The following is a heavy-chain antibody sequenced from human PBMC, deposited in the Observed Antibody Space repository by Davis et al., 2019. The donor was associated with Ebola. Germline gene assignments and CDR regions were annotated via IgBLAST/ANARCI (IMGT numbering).Heavy chain of an antibody. J-gene: IGHJ6*02. D-gene: IGHD6-6*01. CDR1: GGSISSSSYY. Sequence: PSETLSLTCTVSGGSISSSSYYWGWIRKPPGKGLEWIGSIYYSGSTYYNPSLKSRVTISVDTSKNQFSLKLSSVTAADTAVYYCARWKDQLVRTRDYYYGMDVWGQGTTVTVSS. CDR2: IYYSGST. V-gene: IGHV4-39*07. CDR3: ARWKDQLVRTRDYYYGMDV.